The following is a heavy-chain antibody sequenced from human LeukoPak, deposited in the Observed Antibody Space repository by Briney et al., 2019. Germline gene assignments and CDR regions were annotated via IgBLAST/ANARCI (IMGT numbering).Heavy chain of an antibody. CDR2: IYYTGST. D-gene: IGHD3-10*01. CDR1: GGSISSYF. Sequence: SETLSLTCTISGGSISSYFWSWIRQPPGKGLEWIGYIYYTGSTNYNPSLKSRVIISLDTSKNQFSLKLSSVTAADTAVYYCARTTMVRGTYYMDVWGKGTTVTISS. CDR3: ARTTMVRGTYYMDV. J-gene: IGHJ6*03. V-gene: IGHV4-59*01.